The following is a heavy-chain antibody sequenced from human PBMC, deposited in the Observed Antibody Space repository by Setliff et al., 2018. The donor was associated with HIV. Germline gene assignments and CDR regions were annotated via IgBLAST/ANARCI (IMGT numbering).Heavy chain of an antibody. CDR1: GFTFTNYD. V-gene: IGHV3-23*01. Sequence: GGSLRLSCAASGFTFTNYDMSWVRQAPGKGPEWVSLIGTSGSATFYADSVKGRFTISRDNSKNTLYLQMNALRAEDTAVYYCAREVVGATERYYFDYWGQGTLVTVSS. CDR2: IGTSGSAT. D-gene: IGHD1-26*01. CDR3: AREVVGATERYYFDY. J-gene: IGHJ4*02.